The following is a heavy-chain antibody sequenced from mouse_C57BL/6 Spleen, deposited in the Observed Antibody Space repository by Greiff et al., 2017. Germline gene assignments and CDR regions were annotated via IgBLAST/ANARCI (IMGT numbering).Heavy chain of an antibody. V-gene: IGHV1-15*01. CDR3: TREKLGLLGWFAY. Sequence: QVQLKESGAELVRPGASVTLSCKASGYTFTDYEMHWVKQTPVHGLEWIGAIDPEPGGTAYNQKFKGKAILTADKSSSTAYMELRSLTSDDSAVYYCTREKLGLLGWFAYWGQGTLVTVSA. J-gene: IGHJ3*01. D-gene: IGHD4-1*01. CDR1: GYTFTDYE. CDR2: IDPEPGGT.